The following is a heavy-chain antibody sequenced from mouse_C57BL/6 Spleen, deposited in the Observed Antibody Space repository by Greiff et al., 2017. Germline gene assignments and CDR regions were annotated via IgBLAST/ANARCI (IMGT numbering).Heavy chain of an antibody. D-gene: IGHD3-2*02. V-gene: IGHV1-82*01. J-gene: IGHJ4*01. CDR2: IYPGDGDT. Sequence: VQLKQSGPELVKPGASVKISCKASGYAFSSSWMNWVKQRPGKGLEWIGRIYPGDGDTNYNGKFKGKATLTADKSSSTAYMQLSSLTSEDSAVYFCARQLRLRDYAMDYWGQGTSVTVSS. CDR1: GYAFSSSW. CDR3: ARQLRLRDYAMDY.